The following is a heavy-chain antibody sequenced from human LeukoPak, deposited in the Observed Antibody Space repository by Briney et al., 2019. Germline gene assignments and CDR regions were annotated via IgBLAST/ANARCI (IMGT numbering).Heavy chain of an antibody. CDR2: IYPGDSDT. CDR1: GSSFSSQW. Sequence: GASLQISCEASGSSFSSQWIGWVRPLPGKGLEWMGNIYPGDSDTRYSPSFQGQVTISADKSTSTAYLQWSSLKASDTAMYYCARPSAAGISSWGQGTLVTVSS. J-gene: IGHJ4*02. D-gene: IGHD6-13*01. CDR3: ARPSAAGISS. V-gene: IGHV5-51*01.